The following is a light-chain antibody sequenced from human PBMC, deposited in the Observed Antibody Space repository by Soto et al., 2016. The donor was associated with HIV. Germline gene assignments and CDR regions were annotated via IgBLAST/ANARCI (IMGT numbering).Light chain of an antibody. CDR1: NLRSYY. CDR3: SSRDRNSQHQV. V-gene: IGLV3-19*01. J-gene: IGLJ1*01. Sequence: SSELTQDPAVSVALGQTVRITCQGDNLRSYYATWYQQRPGQAPILIIYGKNIRPSWIPDRFSGSSSGDKAFLTISGAQAEDEADYYCSSRDRNSQHQVFGIGTKVTVL. CDR2: GKN.